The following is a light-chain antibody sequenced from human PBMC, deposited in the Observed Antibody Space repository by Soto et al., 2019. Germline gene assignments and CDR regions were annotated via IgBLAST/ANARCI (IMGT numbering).Light chain of an antibody. CDR3: QQYYDWPLT. J-gene: IGKJ3*01. CDR2: GAS. CDR1: QNIVNN. V-gene: IGKV3-15*01. Sequence: EIVMTQSPATLSVSPGERATLSCRASQNIVNNLAWYQQKPGQGPWLLIYGASTRAIGVPARFSGSGSRTYYTLTISSLQSEDFARYYCQQYYDWPLTFGPGTNLDLK.